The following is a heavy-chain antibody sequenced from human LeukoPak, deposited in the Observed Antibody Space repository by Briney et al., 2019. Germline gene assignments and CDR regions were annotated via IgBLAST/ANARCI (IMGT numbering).Heavy chain of an antibody. CDR1: GGSISSYY. CDR2: IYYSGST. V-gene: IGHV4-59*01. J-gene: IGHJ4*02. CDR3: ARVYNGDYGFDY. Sequence: PSETLSLTCTVSGGSISSYYWSWIRQPPGKGLEWIGYIYYSGSTNYNPSLKSRVSISVDTSKNHFSLRLSSVTAADTAVYYCARVYNGDYGFDYWGQGTLVTVSS. D-gene: IGHD4-17*01.